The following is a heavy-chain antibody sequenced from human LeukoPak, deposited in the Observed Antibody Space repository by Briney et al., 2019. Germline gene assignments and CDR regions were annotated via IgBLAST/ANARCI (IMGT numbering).Heavy chain of an antibody. CDR1: GFTLSSYW. CDR2: INEDGSEK. V-gene: IGHV3-7*01. CDR3: ARDVPRSGWAHEY. Sequence: GGSLTLSHAASGFTLSSYWMYWVRQAPGRGREGGAFINEDGSEKYYVDSVKGRLTISRDNAKNSLYLQMNSLRAEDTAVYYGARDVPRSGWAHEYWGQGTLVTVSS. J-gene: IGHJ4*02. D-gene: IGHD6-19*01.